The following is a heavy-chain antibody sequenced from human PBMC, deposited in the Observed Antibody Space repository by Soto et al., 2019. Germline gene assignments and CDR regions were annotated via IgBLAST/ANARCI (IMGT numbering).Heavy chain of an antibody. Sequence: REIYHSGSTNYNPSLKSRITISVEKSKNQFSLMLSSLTAADRAVYYCARAAMGGSCWPFDYWGQGTLVSV. D-gene: IGHD6-13*01. V-gene: IGHV4-4*02. J-gene: IGHJ4*02. CDR3: ARAAMGGSCWPFDY. CDR2: IYHSGST.